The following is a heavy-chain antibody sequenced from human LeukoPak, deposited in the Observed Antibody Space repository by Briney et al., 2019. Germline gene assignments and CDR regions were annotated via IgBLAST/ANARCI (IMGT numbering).Heavy chain of an antibody. CDR3: ARDRGSAGGFDF. J-gene: IGHJ4*02. CDR1: GGSFSGYY. CDR2: IYYSGST. Sequence: SETLSLTCAVYGGSFSGYYWSWIRQSPGKGLEWIGYIYYSGSTNYNPSLKNRVTISRDTSKNQLSLKLSSVTAADTAVYYCARDRGSAGGFDFWGQGALVTVSS. V-gene: IGHV4-59*01. D-gene: IGHD6-13*01.